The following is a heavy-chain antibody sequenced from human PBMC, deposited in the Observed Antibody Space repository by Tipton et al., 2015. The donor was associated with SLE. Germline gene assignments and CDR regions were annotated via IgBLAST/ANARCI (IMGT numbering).Heavy chain of an antibody. V-gene: IGHV4-39*07. CDR1: GGSISDRNYN. Sequence: TLSLTCTVSGGSISDRNYNWGWIRQPPGKGLEWIGNIYYSGNTYYNPSLKSRVTISVDTSKNQFSLKLVSVSAADTAVYYCARQYDFWPHAFDYWGQGTLVTVSS. CDR2: IYYSGNT. D-gene: IGHD3-3*01. CDR3: ARQYDFWPHAFDY. J-gene: IGHJ4*02.